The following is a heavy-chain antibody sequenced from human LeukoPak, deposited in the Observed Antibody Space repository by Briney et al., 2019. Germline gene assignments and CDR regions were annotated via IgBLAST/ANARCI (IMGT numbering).Heavy chain of an antibody. CDR2: ISYDGSNK. J-gene: IGHJ4*02. CDR3: AKRGSKWDLDN. D-gene: IGHD1-26*01. CDR1: GFIFTSYA. Sequence: GRSLRLSCAASGFIFTSYAMHWVRQPPGKELEWVAVISYDGSNKYYADSVKGRFTISKDTTKNTLYLQMSSLRAEDTAIYYCAKRGSKWDLDNWGQGTLVTVSS. V-gene: IGHV3-33*06.